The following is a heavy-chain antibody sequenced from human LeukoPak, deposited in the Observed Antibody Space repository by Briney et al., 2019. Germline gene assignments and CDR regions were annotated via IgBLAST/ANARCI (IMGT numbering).Heavy chain of an antibody. V-gene: IGHV3-33*01. CDR3: ARSSTGTEYYYYYMDV. Sequence: GGSLRLSCAASGFTFSDYAMQWVRQAPGKGLEWVALIWYDGSNKYYADSAQGRFTISRDSSKNTLYLQMNSLRAEDTAVYYCARSSTGTEYYYYYMDVWGTGTTVTVSS. D-gene: IGHD1/OR15-1a*01. CDR2: IWYDGSNK. J-gene: IGHJ6*03. CDR1: GFTFSDYA.